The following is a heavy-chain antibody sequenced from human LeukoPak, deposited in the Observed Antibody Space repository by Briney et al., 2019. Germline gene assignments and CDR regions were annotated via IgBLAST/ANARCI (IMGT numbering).Heavy chain of an antibody. J-gene: IGHJ6*02. D-gene: IGHD2-15*01. Sequence: GASVKVSCKASGYTFTSYDINWVRQATGQGLEWMGWMNPNSGNTGYAQKFQGRVTMIRNTSISTAYMELSSLRSEGTAVYYCARAGCRGDNCYYYYYGMDVWGQGTTVTVSS. V-gene: IGHV1-8*01. CDR1: GYTFTSYD. CDR2: MNPNSGNT. CDR3: ARAGCRGDNCYYYYYGMDV.